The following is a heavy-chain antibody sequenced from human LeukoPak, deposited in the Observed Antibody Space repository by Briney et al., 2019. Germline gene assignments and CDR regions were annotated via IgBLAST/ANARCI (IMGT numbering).Heavy chain of an antibody. V-gene: IGHV4-4*02. Sequence: GSLRLSCAASGFTFDDYGMSWVRQPPGKGLEWIGEIYHSGNTNYNPSLKSRVTISVDKSKNQISLKLSSVTVADTAVYYCARDAYDSSGYSFDYWGQGTLVTVSS. CDR1: GFTFDDYG. CDR3: ARDAYDSSGYSFDY. CDR2: IYHSGNT. D-gene: IGHD3-22*01. J-gene: IGHJ4*02.